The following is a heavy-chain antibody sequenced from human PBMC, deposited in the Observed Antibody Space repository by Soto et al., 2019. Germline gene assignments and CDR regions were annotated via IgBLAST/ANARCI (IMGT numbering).Heavy chain of an antibody. D-gene: IGHD3-3*01. CDR2: INHSGST. CDR3: ARGRYDFWSGYPEYYFDY. Sequence: SETLSLTCAVYGGSFSGYYWSWIRQPPGKGLEWIGEINHSGSTNYNPSLKSRVTISVDTSKNQFSLKLSSVTAADTAVYYCARGRYDFWSGYPEYYFDYWGQGTLVTVPQ. V-gene: IGHV4-34*01. CDR1: GGSFSGYY. J-gene: IGHJ4*02.